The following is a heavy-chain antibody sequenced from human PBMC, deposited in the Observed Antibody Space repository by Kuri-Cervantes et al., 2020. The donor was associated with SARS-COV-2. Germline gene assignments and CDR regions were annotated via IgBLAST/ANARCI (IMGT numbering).Heavy chain of an antibody. CDR1: GITFSSYS. D-gene: IGHD3-10*01. Sequence: GGSLRPSCAASGITFSSYSMNWVRQAPGKWLEWVSYISSSSSTIYYADSVKGRFTISRDNAKNSLYLQMNSLRAEDTAVYYCAREGEEYFDLWGRGTLVTVSS. J-gene: IGHJ2*01. CDR2: ISSSSSTI. V-gene: IGHV3-48*01. CDR3: AREGEEYFDL.